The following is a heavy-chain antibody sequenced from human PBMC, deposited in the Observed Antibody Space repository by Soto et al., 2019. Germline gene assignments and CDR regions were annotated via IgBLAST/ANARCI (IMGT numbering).Heavy chain of an antibody. Sequence: QVQLVQSGAEVKKPGASVKVSCKASGYTFTSYGISWVRQAPGQGLEWMGWISAYNGNTNYAQKLQGRVTMTTDTXTXLAYMELRSLRSDDTAVYYWARAPPTVTKKYNWFDPWGQGTLVTVSS. V-gene: IGHV1-18*01. CDR1: GYTFTSYG. J-gene: IGHJ5*02. CDR2: ISAYNGNT. D-gene: IGHD4-17*01. CDR3: ARAPPTVTKKYNWFDP.